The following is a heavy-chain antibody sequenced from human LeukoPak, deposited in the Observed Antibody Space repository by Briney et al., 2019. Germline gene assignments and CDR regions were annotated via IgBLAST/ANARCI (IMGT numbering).Heavy chain of an antibody. D-gene: IGHD1-26*01. CDR3: ARTSGSYVGPYQF. CDR1: GFTFSSYA. Sequence: PGGSLRLSCTASGFTFSSYAMHWVRQAPGKGLEYVSAISSNGGSTYCANSVKGRFTISRDNSKNTLYLQMGSLRAEDMAVYYCARTSGSYVGPYQFWGQGTLVTVSS. CDR2: ISSNGGST. V-gene: IGHV3-64*01. J-gene: IGHJ4*02.